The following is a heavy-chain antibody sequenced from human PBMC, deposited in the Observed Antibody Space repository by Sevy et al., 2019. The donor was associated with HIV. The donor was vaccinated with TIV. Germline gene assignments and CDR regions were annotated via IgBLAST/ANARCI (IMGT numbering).Heavy chain of an antibody. Sequence: GGSLRLSCAASGFTFSSYWMHWVRQAPGKGLVWVSRINSVGSSTSYADSVKGRFTISRDNAKNTLYLQMNSLRAEDTAVYYCARGSPSGTSRVYYYYGMDVWGQGTTVTVSS. J-gene: IGHJ6*02. CDR3: ARGSPSGTSRVYYYYGMDV. CDR2: INSVGSST. D-gene: IGHD2-2*01. V-gene: IGHV3-74*01. CDR1: GFTFSSYW.